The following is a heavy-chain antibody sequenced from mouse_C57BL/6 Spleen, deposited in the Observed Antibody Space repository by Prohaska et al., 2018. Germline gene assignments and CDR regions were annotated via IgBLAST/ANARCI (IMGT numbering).Heavy chain of an antibody. CDR1: GYTFTDYY. J-gene: IGHJ2*01. Sequence: GASVKISCKASGYTFTDYYMNWVKQSHGKSLEWIGDINPNNGGTSYNQKFKGKATLTVDKSSSTAYMERRSLTSEDSAVYYCAKGSNYVDWGQGTTLTVSS. CDR2: INPNNGGT. CDR3: AKGSNYVD. D-gene: IGHD2-5*01. V-gene: IGHV1-26*01.